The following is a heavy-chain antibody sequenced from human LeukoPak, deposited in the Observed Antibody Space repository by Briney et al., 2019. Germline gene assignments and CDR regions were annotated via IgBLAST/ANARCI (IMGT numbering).Heavy chain of an antibody. Sequence: GGALRLSCAASGFTFNTYTMNWVRQAPGKGLEWVSSISSSSNNINYADSVKGRFTISRDNAMNSVHLRMNSLRVEDTAVYYCARGYQRPDYWGQGTLITVSS. CDR2: ISSSSNNI. V-gene: IGHV3-21*01. CDR3: ARGYQRPDY. J-gene: IGHJ4*02. CDR1: GFTFNTYT. D-gene: IGHD2-2*01.